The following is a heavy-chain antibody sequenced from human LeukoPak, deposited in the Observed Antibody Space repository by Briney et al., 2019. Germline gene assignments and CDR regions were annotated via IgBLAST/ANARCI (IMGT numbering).Heavy chain of an antibody. V-gene: IGHV1-2*02. D-gene: IGHD3-22*01. Sequence: ASVKVSCKASGYTFSDYYMHWVRQASGQGLEWMGWINPKSGGTNYAQKFQGRVTMTRDTSVSTAYMELSRLRSEDTAVYYCARGVNYYDGSGHGGYWGQGTLVTVSS. CDR3: ARGVNYYDGSGHGGY. CDR1: GYTFSDYY. J-gene: IGHJ4*02. CDR2: INPKSGGT.